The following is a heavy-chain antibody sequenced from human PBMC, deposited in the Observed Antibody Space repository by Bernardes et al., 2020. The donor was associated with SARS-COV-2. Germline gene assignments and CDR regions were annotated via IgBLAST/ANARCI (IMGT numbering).Heavy chain of an antibody. CDR3: AKDGGPDPYCGGDCYPHWFDP. Sequence: LRLSFAASGFSFDDYAMHWVRQAPGKGLEWVSGISWNSDSIAYADSVKGRFTISRDNAKNSLYLQMNSLRIEDTALYYCAKDGGPDPYCGGDCYPHWFDPWGQGTLVTVSS. J-gene: IGHJ5*02. D-gene: IGHD2-21*01. CDR2: ISWNSDSI. V-gene: IGHV3-9*01. CDR1: GFSFDDYA.